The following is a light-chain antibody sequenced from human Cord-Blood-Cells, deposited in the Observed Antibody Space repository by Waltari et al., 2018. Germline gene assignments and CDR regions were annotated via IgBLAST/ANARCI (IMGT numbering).Light chain of an antibody. CDR3: QQYGSSPPWT. Sequence: DIVLTQSPGTLSLSPGERATLSCRASQSVSSSYLAWYQQKPGQAPRLLIYGASSRATGIPDRFSGSGSGTDFTPTISRLEPEDFAVYDCQQYGSSPPWTFGQGTKVEIK. CDR1: QSVSSSY. V-gene: IGKV3-20*01. CDR2: GAS. J-gene: IGKJ1*01.